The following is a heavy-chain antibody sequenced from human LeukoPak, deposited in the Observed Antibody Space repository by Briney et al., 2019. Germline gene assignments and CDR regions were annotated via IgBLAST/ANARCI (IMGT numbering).Heavy chain of an antibody. Sequence: GESLKISCKGSGYSFTSYWIGWVRQMPGKGLEWIGSIYPGDSDTRYSPSFQGQVTISADKSISTAYLLWSSLKASDTAIYYCARRGSGWVDFDYWGQETLVTVSS. CDR2: IYPGDSDT. CDR1: GYSFTSYW. V-gene: IGHV5-51*01. CDR3: ARRGSGWVDFDY. D-gene: IGHD6-19*01. J-gene: IGHJ4*02.